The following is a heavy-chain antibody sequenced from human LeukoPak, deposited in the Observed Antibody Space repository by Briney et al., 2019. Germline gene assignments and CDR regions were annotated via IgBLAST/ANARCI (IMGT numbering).Heavy chain of an antibody. V-gene: IGHV1-18*01. CDR1: GYTFTSYG. J-gene: IGHJ6*02. CDR2: ISAYNGNT. Sequence: ASVKVSCKASGYTFTSYGISWVRQAPGQGLEWMGWISAYNGNTNYAQKLQGRVTMTTDTSTSTAYMELRSLRSDDTAVYYCARGHQYCSGGSCYPTYYGMDVWGQGTTVTVSS. D-gene: IGHD2-15*01. CDR3: ARGHQYCSGGSCYPTYYGMDV.